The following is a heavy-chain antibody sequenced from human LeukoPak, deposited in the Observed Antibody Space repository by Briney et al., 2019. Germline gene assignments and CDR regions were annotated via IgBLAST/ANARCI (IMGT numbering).Heavy chain of an antibody. D-gene: IGHD4-17*01. CDR1: GFTFDDYA. CDR2: ISGDGGST. Sequence: PGGSLRLSCAASGFTFDDYAMHWVRQAPGKGLEWVSLISGDGGSTYYADSVKGRFTISRDNSKNSLYLQMNSLRAEDTAVYYCARVRYDGDYSPNFDYWGQGTLVTVSS. V-gene: IGHV3-43*02. CDR3: ARVRYDGDYSPNFDY. J-gene: IGHJ4*02.